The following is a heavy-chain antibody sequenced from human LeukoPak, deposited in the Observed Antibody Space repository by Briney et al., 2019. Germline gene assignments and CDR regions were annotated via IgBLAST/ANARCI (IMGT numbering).Heavy chain of an antibody. Sequence: ASVKVSCKASRYTFTDYYIHWVRQAPGQGLEWMGWINPKSGGTNYAQRFQDWVIMTRDTSINTAYMELTRLRSDDTAVYYCARDRGRGGLISAFDIWGQGTRVTVSS. D-gene: IGHD3-16*01. CDR1: RYTFTDYY. V-gene: IGHV1-2*04. CDR2: INPKSGGT. J-gene: IGHJ3*02. CDR3: ARDRGRGGLISAFDI.